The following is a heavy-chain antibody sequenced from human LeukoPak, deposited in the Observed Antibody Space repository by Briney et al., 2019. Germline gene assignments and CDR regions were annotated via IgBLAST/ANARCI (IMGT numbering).Heavy chain of an antibody. CDR1: GFTFTTYW. CDR3: ARDAVDTANAV. V-gene: IGHV3-74*01. CDR2: INSDGSIT. J-gene: IGHJ6*02. Sequence: GGSLRLSCAAPGFTFTTYWMHWVRQAPGKGLVWFSHINSDGSITSYADSVKGRFTISRDNAKNTLYLQMNSLRAEDTAVYYCARDAVDTANAVWGQGTTVTVSS. D-gene: IGHD5-18*01.